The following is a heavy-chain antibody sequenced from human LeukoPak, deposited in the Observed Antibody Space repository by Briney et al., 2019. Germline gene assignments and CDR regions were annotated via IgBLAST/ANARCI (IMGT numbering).Heavy chain of an antibody. Sequence: GGSLRLSCAASGFTFSSYGMHWVRQAPGKGLEWVSAISGSGGSTYYADSVKGRFTISRDNSKNTLYLQMNSLRAEDTAVYYCAKDLTLGVFDIWGQGTMVTVSS. D-gene: IGHD3-16*01. J-gene: IGHJ3*02. CDR1: GFTFSSYG. CDR3: AKDLTLGVFDI. V-gene: IGHV3-23*01. CDR2: ISGSGGST.